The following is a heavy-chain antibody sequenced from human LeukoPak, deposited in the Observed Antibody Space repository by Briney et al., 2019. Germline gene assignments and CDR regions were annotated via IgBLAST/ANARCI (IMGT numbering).Heavy chain of an antibody. Sequence: SETLSLTCAVYGGSFSGYYWSWIRQPPGKGLEWIGEINHSGSTNYNPSLKSRVTISVDTSKNQFSLKLSSVTAADTALYYCARYNTMIVVVTAGFDYWGQGTLVTVSS. CDR3: ARYNTMIVVVTAGFDY. J-gene: IGHJ4*02. CDR1: GGSFSGYY. V-gene: IGHV4-34*01. CDR2: INHSGST. D-gene: IGHD3-22*01.